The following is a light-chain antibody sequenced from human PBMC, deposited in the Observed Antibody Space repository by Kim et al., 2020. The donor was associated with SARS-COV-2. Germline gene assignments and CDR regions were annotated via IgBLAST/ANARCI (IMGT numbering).Light chain of an antibody. CDR2: QDS. V-gene: IGLV3-1*01. CDR1: KLGDKY. Sequence: VSPGQTASITCSGDKLGDKYACWYQQKPGQSPVLVIYQDSKRPSGIPERFSGSNSGNTATLTISGTQAMDEADYYCQAWDSSTRVFGPGTKVTVL. J-gene: IGLJ1*01. CDR3: QAWDSSTRV.